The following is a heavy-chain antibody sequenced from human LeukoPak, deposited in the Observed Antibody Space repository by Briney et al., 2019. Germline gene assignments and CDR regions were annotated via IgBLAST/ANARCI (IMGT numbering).Heavy chain of an antibody. CDR1: GGSFSGNY. D-gene: IGHD6-13*01. Sequence: SETLSLTCAVYGGSFSGNYWSWVRQPPGKGREWVGSIYHSGSTYYNPSLKSRVTISVDTSKNQFSLKLSSVTAADTAVYYCARLTSGYSSSRTIDYWGQGTLVTVSS. CDR3: ARLTSGYSSSRTIDY. J-gene: IGHJ4*02. V-gene: IGHV4-34*01. CDR2: IYHSGST.